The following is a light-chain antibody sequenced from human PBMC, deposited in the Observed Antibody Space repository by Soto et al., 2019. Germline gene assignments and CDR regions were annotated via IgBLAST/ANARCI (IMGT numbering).Light chain of an antibody. CDR3: QQYGSSPLT. V-gene: IGKV3-20*01. CDR2: GAS. CDR1: QRVRSSY. J-gene: IGKJ1*01. Sequence: EIGLTQSPGTLSLSPGERATLSCRARQRVRSSYLAWYQQKPGQAPRLLIYGASSRATGIPDRFSGSGSGPDFTLTISRLEPEDFAVYYCQQYGSSPLTFGQGTKVEIK.